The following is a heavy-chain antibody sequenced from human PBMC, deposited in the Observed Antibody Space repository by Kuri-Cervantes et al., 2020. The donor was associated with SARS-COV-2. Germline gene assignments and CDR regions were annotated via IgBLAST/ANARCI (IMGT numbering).Heavy chain of an antibody. J-gene: IGHJ4*02. D-gene: IGHD5-12*01. Sequence: ASVKVSCKASGYTFTSYYMHWVRQAPGQGLEWMGIINPSGGSTSYARKFQGRVTMTRDTSTSAVYMELSSLRSEDTAVYYCARSGYDRAGYFDYWGQGTLVTVSS. V-gene: IGHV1-46*01. CDR3: ARSGYDRAGYFDY. CDR1: GYTFTSYY. CDR2: INPSGGST.